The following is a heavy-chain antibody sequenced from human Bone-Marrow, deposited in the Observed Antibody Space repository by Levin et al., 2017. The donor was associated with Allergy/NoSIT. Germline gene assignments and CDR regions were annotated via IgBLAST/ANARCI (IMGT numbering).Heavy chain of an antibody. CDR2: IYPDDSDT. CDR1: GYSFTSYW. Sequence: ASVKVSCKASGYSFTSYWIGWVRQMPGKGLEWMGIIYPDDSDTKYRPAFQGQVTISSDKSITTAYLQWNSLRIADSAMYFCATARGDVWDSAFDIWGQGTKVTFSS. J-gene: IGHJ3*02. D-gene: IGHD3-16*01. V-gene: IGHV5-51*01. CDR3: ATARGDVWDSAFDI.